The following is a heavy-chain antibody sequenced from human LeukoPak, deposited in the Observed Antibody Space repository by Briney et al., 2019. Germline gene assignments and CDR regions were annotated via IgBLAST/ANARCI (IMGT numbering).Heavy chain of an antibody. D-gene: IGHD6-25*01. Sequence: PGGSLRLSCAASGFSFSRYAMHWVRQAPGKGLEWVVAIPSDGRDKHHADSVKGRFTISRDNSKSTLYLQMNSLRADDTAVYYCAKDIGMSADYYFDNWGQGTLVTVSS. V-gene: IGHV3-30*18. CDR3: AKDIGMSADYYFDN. CDR2: IPSDGRDK. CDR1: GFSFSRYA. J-gene: IGHJ4*02.